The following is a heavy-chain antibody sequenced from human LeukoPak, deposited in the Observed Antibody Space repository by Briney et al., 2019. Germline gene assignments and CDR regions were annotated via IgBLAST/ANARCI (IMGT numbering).Heavy chain of an antibody. CDR3: AKSSYYDSSGYYREYYFDY. D-gene: IGHD3-22*01. Sequence: GGSLRLSCAASGFTFSSYAMSWVRQAPGKGLEWVSAISGSGGSTYYADSVKGRFTISRDSTKNTLYLQMNSLRAEDTAIYYCAKSSYYDSSGYYREYYFDYWGQGTLVTVSS. CDR1: GFTFSSYA. V-gene: IGHV3-23*01. J-gene: IGHJ4*02. CDR2: ISGSGGST.